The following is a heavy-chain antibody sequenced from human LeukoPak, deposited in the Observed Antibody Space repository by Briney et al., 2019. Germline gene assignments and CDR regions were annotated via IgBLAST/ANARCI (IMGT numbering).Heavy chain of an antibody. CDR2: ISWNSGSI. CDR3: AKDADVLTLAAFDI. V-gene: IGHV3-9*01. D-gene: IGHD3-10*01. CDR1: GFTFDDYA. Sequence: PGGSLRLFCAASGFTFDDYAMHWVRQAPGKGLEWVSGISWNSGSIGYADSVKGRFTISRDNAKNSLYLQMNSLRAEDTALYYCAKDADVLTLAAFDIWGQGTMVTVSS. J-gene: IGHJ3*02.